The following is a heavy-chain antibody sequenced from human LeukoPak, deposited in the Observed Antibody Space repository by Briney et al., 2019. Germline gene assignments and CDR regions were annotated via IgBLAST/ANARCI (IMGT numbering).Heavy chain of an antibody. CDR2: INHSGST. V-gene: IGHV4-34*01. D-gene: IGHD3-10*01. CDR1: GGSFSGYY. CDR3: ARLTSGHFDY. J-gene: IGHJ4*02. Sequence: PSETLSLTCAVYGGSFSGYYWSWIRQPPGKGLEWIGEINHSGSTNYNPSLKSRVTISADTSKNQFSLKLSSVTAADTAVYYCARLTSGHFDYWGQGTLVTVSS.